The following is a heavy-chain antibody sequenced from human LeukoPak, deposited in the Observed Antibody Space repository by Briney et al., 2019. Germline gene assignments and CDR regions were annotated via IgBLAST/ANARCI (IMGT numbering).Heavy chain of an antibody. CDR2: ISNDGSNT. D-gene: IGHD3-10*01. J-gene: IGHJ4*02. V-gene: IGHV3-30*18. CDR1: GFPFSSYG. Sequence: PGRSLRLSCAASGFPFSSYGMHWVRQAPDKGLEWVAGISNDGSNTYYAESVNGRFTISRDNSKNTLYLLLNTLRGEDTAVYYCAKEMGSRSSLFYFDYWGQGILLTVSS. CDR3: AKEMGSRSSLFYFDY.